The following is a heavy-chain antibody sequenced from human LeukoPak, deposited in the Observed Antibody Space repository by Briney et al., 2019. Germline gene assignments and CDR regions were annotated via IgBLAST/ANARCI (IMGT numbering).Heavy chain of an antibody. CDR1: GFTFSDYD. D-gene: IGHD3-9*01. V-gene: IGHV3-11*06. J-gene: IGHJ4*02. CDR2: ISSSSSYT. Sequence: SGGSLRLSCAASGFTFSDYDMSWIRQAPGKGLEWVSYISSSSSYTNYADSVKGRFTISRDNAKNSLYLQMNSLRAEDTAVYYCARGGDILTGYYDPLDYWGQGTLVTVSS. CDR3: ARGGDILTGYYDPLDY.